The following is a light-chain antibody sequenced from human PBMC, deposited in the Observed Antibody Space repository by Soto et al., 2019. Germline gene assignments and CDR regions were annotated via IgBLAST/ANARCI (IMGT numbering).Light chain of an antibody. Sequence: DIQMTQSPSTLSASVGDRVTITCRASQSISTWLAWYQQEPGKAPKLLIHKASSLQSGVPSRFSGSGSGTDFTLTISSLQSEDFAVYYCQQYNNWPPPITFGQGTRLEIK. V-gene: IGKV1-5*03. CDR3: QQYNNWPPPIT. J-gene: IGKJ5*01. CDR1: QSISTW. CDR2: KAS.